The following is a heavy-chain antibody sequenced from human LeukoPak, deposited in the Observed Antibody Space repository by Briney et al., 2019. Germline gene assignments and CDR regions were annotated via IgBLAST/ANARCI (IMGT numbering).Heavy chain of an antibody. CDR1: GGTFSSYA. CDR2: IIPIFGTA. CDR3: ASFPVPAAGRYWFDP. J-gene: IGHJ5*02. V-gene: IGHV1-69*05. D-gene: IGHD2-2*01. Sequence: ASVKVSCKASGGTFSSYAISGVRQAPGKGLEGMGGIIPIFGTANYAQKFQGRVTITTDESTRTAYMELSSLRSEDTAVYYCASFPVPAAGRYWFDPWGQGTLVTVSS.